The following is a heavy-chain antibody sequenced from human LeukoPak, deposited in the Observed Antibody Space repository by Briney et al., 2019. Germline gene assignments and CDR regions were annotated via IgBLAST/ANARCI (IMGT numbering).Heavy chain of an antibody. V-gene: IGHV4-30-2*01. CDR3: ARHRTNIVIVPLAMGRRTLLGASVDY. Sequence: SETLSLTCAASGGSISSGGYSWSWIRQPPGKGLEWIGYIYHSGSTYYNPSLKSRVTIPVDTSKNQFSLKLSSVTAADTAVYYCARHRTNIVIVPLAMGRRTLLGASVDYWGQGTLVTVSS. D-gene: IGHD2/OR15-2a*01. J-gene: IGHJ4*02. CDR1: GGSISSGGYS. CDR2: IYHSGST.